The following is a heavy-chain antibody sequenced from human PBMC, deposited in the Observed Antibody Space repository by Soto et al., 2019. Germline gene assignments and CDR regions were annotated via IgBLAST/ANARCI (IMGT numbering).Heavy chain of an antibody. V-gene: IGHV3-15*01. CDR3: TTDQYSGYDVLGG. CDR1: GFTFSNAW. D-gene: IGHD5-12*01. CDR2: IKSKTDGGTT. J-gene: IGHJ4*02. Sequence: EVQLVESGGGLVKPGGSLRLSCAASGFTFSNAWMSWVRQAPGKGLEWVGRIKSKTDGGTTDYAAPVKGRFTISRDDSKNTPYLQMNSLKTEDTAVYYCTTDQYSGYDVLGGWGQGTLVTVSS.